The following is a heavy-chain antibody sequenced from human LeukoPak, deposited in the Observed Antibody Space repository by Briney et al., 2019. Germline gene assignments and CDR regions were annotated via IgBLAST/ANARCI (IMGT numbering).Heavy chain of an antibody. J-gene: IGHJ3*02. Sequence: GGSLRLSCAASGFTFSSYAMSWVRQAPGKGLEWVSVIYSGGSTYYADSVKGRFTISRDNSKNTLYLQMNSLRAEDTAVYNCARYCSSTSCYEGAFDIWGQGTMVTVSS. V-gene: IGHV3-66*01. CDR3: ARYCSSTSCYEGAFDI. CDR2: IYSGGST. D-gene: IGHD2-2*01. CDR1: GFTFSSYA.